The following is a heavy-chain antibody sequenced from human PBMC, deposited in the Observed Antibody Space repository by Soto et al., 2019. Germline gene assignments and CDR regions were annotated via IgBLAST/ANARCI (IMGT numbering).Heavy chain of an antibody. V-gene: IGHV1-18*01. Sequence: ASVKVSCKASGYTFITYGMSWVRQAPGQGLDWMGWISTYNGDTKYADRLQGRVAMTTDTTMSTAYMELRSLRSDDTAVYYCVRFHSKLRFMELLLSSAYFDSWGQGILISVHS. CDR1: GYTFITYG. D-gene: IGHD3-3*01. J-gene: IGHJ4*02. CDR3: VRFHSKLRFMELLLSSAYFDS. CDR2: ISTYNGDT.